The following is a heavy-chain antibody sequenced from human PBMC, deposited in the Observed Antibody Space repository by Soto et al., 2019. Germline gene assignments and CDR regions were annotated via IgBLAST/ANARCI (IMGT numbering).Heavy chain of an antibody. D-gene: IGHD3-16*01. CDR1: GFTFSSYG. J-gene: IGHJ6*02. CDR2: IWYDGSNK. Sequence: GGSLRLSCAASGFTFSSYGMHWVRQAPGKGLEWVAVIWYDGSNKYYADSVKGRFTISRDNSKNTLYLQMNSLRAEDTAVYYCARDRDMIGFYYYYYYGMDVWGQGTTVTVSS. V-gene: IGHV3-33*01. CDR3: ARDRDMIGFYYYYYYGMDV.